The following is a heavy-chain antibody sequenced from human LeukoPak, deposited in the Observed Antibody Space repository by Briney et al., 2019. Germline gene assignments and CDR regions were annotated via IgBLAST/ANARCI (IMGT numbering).Heavy chain of an antibody. D-gene: IGHD2-15*01. CDR3: ARHNLYCSGGSCYPNWFDP. CDR2: IYSCGST. J-gene: IGHJ5*02. V-gene: IGHV4-59*08. CDR1: GGSISSYY. Sequence: SETLSLTCTVSGGSISSYYWNWIRQPPGKGLEWIGYIYSCGSTNYNPSLKSRVTISVDTSKNQFSLKLSSVTAADTAVYYCARHNLYCSGGSCYPNWFDPWGQGTLVTVSS.